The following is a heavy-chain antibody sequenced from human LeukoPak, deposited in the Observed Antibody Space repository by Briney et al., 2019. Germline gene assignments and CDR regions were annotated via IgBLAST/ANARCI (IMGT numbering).Heavy chain of an antibody. CDR1: GFTFGDYA. Sequence: GGSLRLSCTASGFTFGDYAMSWVRQAPGKGLEWVGFIRSKAYGGTTEYAASVKGRFTISRDDSKSIAYLQMNSLKTEDTAVYYCTRKEAPTYYYGSGSNPFDYWGQVTLVTVSS. CDR3: TRKEAPTYYYGSGSNPFDY. J-gene: IGHJ4*02. D-gene: IGHD3-10*01. V-gene: IGHV3-49*04. CDR2: IRSKAYGGTT.